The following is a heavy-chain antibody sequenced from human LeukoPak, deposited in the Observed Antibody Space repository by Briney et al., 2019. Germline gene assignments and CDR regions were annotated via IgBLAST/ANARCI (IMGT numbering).Heavy chain of an antibody. Sequence: SETLSLTCAVYGGSFSGYYWSWIRQPPGKGLEWIGEINHSGSTNYNPSLRSRVTISVDTSKNQFSLKLSSVTAADTAVYYCARGGRYSYVQGYFDYWGQGTLVTVSS. CDR3: ARGGRYSYVQGYFDY. J-gene: IGHJ4*02. V-gene: IGHV4-34*01. CDR2: INHSGST. D-gene: IGHD5-18*01. CDR1: GGSFSGYY.